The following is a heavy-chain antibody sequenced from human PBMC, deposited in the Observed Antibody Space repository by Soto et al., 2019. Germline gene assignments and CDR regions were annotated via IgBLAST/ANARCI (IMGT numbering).Heavy chain of an antibody. CDR1: GYSFSSYW. Sequence: GESLKISCKGSGYSFSSYWIAWVRHMPCKCLEWMWTIYPDDSDTRYSPSFEGQVYISAEKSISTAYLQCSSLKASDTAIYYCARQGSTGAMYFYGMSVWGQGTTVTVSS. CDR2: IYPDDSDT. J-gene: IGHJ6*02. D-gene: IGHD2-2*01. V-gene: IGHV5-51*01. CDR3: ARQGSTGAMYFYGMSV.